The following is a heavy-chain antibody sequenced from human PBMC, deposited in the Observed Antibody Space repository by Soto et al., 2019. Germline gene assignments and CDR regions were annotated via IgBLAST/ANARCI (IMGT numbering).Heavy chain of an antibody. J-gene: IGHJ4*02. CDR3: VKGVYYDSSGYSPPLDY. D-gene: IGHD3-22*01. V-gene: IGHV3-64D*06. CDR2: ISSNGGST. CDR1: GFTFSSYA. Sequence: PGGSLRLSCAASGFTFSSYAMHWVRQAPGKGLEYVSAISSNGGSTYYADSVKGRFTISRDNSKNTLYLQMSSLRAEDTAVYYCVKGVYYDSSGYSPPLDYWGQGTLVTVSS.